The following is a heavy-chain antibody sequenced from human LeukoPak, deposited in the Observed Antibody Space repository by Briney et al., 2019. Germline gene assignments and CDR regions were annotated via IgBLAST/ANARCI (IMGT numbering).Heavy chain of an antibody. J-gene: IGHJ5*02. CDR1: GFTFNNYN. CDR3: ARARIAAAGTGGWFDP. CDR2: ITSSGAYI. D-gene: IGHD6-13*01. V-gene: IGHV3-21*01. Sequence: GGSLRLSCAASGFTFNNYNMNWVRQAPGKALEWVSSITSSGAYIFYADSVKGRFTISRDNAKDSLYLQMNSLGPADTAVYYCARARIAAAGTGGWFDPWGQGTLVTVSS.